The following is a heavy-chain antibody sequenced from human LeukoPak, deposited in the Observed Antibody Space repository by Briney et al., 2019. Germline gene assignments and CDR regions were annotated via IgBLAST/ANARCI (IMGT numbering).Heavy chain of an antibody. CDR2: IQEDGGDK. J-gene: IGHJ4*02. CDR3: AKVAGRKGYASGGYYPDY. V-gene: IGHV3-7*05. Sequence: GGSLRLSCAASGFTFSFYWMSWVRQAPGKGLEWVANIQEDGGDKRYVDSVKGRFTISRDNAENSLHLEMNSLRAEDTAIYYCAKVAGRKGYASGGYYPDYWGQGTPVTVSS. D-gene: IGHD3-22*01. CDR1: GFTFSFYW.